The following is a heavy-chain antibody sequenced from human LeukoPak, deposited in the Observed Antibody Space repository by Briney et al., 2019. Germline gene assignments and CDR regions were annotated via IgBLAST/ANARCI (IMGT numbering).Heavy chain of an antibody. CDR2: IYSGGST. D-gene: IGHD6-13*01. Sequence: PGGSLRLSCAASGFTVSSNYMSWVRQAPGKGLEWVSVIYSGGSTYYADSVKGRFTISRDNSKNTLYLQMNSLRAEDTAVYYCAREDSSWYGGWFDPWGQGTLVTVSS. J-gene: IGHJ5*02. CDR1: GFTVSSNY. V-gene: IGHV3-53*01. CDR3: AREDSSWYGGWFDP.